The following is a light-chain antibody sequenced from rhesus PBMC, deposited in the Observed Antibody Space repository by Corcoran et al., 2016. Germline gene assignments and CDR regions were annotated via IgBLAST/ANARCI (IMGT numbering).Light chain of an antibody. V-gene: IGLV2-13*02. CDR1: SSDIGDYNR. J-gene: IGLJ3*01. Sequence: QAALTQSPSVSGSPGQSVTIYCTGTSSDIGDYNRVSWYQQHPGKAPKLLIYEVSKRPLGVSDRFSGSKSGNTASLTISGLRAEDEANYYGTTYSATSAFVLFGGGTRLTVL. CDR3: TTYSATSAFVL. CDR2: EVS.